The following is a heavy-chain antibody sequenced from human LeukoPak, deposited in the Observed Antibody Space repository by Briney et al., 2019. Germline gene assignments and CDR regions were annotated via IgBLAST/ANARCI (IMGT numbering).Heavy chain of an antibody. D-gene: IGHD5-12*01. CDR3: ARDGTYTDYDPDFDI. V-gene: IGHV3-7*04. CDR2: IKQDGSEK. J-gene: IGHJ4*02. Sequence: AGSLRLSCAASGFTFSRFWMSWVRQAPGKGLEWVANIKQDGSEKYYVDSVKVRFTISRDNAKNSLYLQMNSLRAEDTAVFYCARDGTYTDYDPDFDIWGQGTLVTVFS. CDR1: GFTFSRFW.